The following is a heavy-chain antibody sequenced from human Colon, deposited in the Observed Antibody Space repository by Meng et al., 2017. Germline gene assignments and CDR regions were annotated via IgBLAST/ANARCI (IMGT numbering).Heavy chain of an antibody. CDR3: ANIRDRSFSDS. D-gene: IGHD1-26*01. J-gene: IGHJ4*02. CDR2: INHAGTA. Sequence: QVQLQQWGAGLMKPSETLSLTGDVYGESISTFYWALIRQSPGKGLEWIGEINHAGTAYYNPSLKSRVTLSIDTSRNQFSLNLRSVTAADTAVYYCANIRDRSFSDSWGQGTLVTVSS. CDR1: GESISTFY. V-gene: IGHV4-34*01.